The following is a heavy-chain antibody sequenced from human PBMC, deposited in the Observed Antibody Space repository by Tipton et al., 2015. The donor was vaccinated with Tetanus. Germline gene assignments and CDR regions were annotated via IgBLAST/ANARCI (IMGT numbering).Heavy chain of an antibody. D-gene: IGHD2-2*01. J-gene: IGHJ4*02. CDR2: ISSSGTTI. V-gene: IGHV3-48*03. CDR3: ARVGGCGSATCYYVNSDF. Sequence: AASGFTFSKYEMNWVRQAPGKGLEWVSYISSSGTTIYYADSVKSRFTISRDNAKYSLFLQMNSLRAEDTAVYYCARVGGCGSATCYYVNSDFWGQGTLVTVSS. CDR1: GFTFSKYE.